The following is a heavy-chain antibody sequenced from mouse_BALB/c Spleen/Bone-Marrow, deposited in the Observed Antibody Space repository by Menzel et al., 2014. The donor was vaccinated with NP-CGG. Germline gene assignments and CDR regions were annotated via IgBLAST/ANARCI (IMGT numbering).Heavy chain of an antibody. CDR1: GYTFTSYW. Sequence: SGAELVRPGASLKLSCGASGYTFTSYWINWVKQRPGQGLEWIGNIYPSDSYINYNQRFKDKATLTVDKSSSTAYMQLSSPTSEDSAVYYCTRYGNSHYYAIDYWGQGTSVTVSS. D-gene: IGHD1-1*01. V-gene: IGHV1-69*02. J-gene: IGHJ4*01. CDR2: IYPSDSYI. CDR3: TRYGNSHYYAIDY.